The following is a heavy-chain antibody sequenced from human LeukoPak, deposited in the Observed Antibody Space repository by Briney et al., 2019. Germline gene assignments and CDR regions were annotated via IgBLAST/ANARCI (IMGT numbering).Heavy chain of an antibody. V-gene: IGHV3-15*07. CDR2: IKSKADGETI. CDR1: GFTFTNAW. J-gene: IGHJ4*02. D-gene: IGHD1-20*01. Sequence: GGSLGLSCAASGFTFTNAWMNWVRQAPGKRLEWVGRIKSKADGETIDYAAPVKGRFTFSRDDSKNMLYLQMNSLKSEDTAVYYCSTLTSRGLSDSWGQGTLVTVSS. CDR3: STLTSRGLSDS.